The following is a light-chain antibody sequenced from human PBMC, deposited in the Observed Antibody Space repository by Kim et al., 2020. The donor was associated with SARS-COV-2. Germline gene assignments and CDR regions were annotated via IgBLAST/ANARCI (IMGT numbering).Light chain of an antibody. Sequence: SYELTQPPSASVSPGQTASITCSGDKLGDKYACWYQQKPGQSPVLVIYQDSKRPSGTPERFSRSNSGNTPTLTISGTQPMDEAAYYCQALPSSTWVFGGG. CDR3: QALPSSTWV. J-gene: IGLJ3*02. V-gene: IGLV3-1*01. CDR1: KLGDKY. CDR2: QDS.